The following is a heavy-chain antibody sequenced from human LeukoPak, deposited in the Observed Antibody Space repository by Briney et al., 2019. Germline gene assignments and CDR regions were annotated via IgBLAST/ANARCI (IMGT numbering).Heavy chain of an antibody. CDR1: GFTFSSYW. Sequence: GGSLRLSCAASGFTFSSYWMSWVRQAPGKGLEWVANIKQDGSEKYYVDSVKGRFTISRDNAKNSLYLQMNSLRAEDTAVYYCARDKSYYGSGSYSHFDYWGQGTLVTVSS. J-gene: IGHJ4*02. V-gene: IGHV3-7*01. D-gene: IGHD3-10*01. CDR2: IKQDGSEK. CDR3: ARDKSYYGSGSYSHFDY.